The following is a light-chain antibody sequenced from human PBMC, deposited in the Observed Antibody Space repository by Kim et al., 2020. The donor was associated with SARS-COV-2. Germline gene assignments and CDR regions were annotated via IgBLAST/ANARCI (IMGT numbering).Light chain of an antibody. CDR2: GAS. Sequence: EIVMTQSLATLSVSPGERATLSCRASQSVTSNLAWYQQKRGQAPRLLIYGASTGATGIPARFSGSGSGTEFTLTISSLQSEDFAVYYCQQYNNWPYTFGQGTKLEI. CDR1: QSVTSN. J-gene: IGKJ2*01. V-gene: IGKV3D-15*01. CDR3: QQYNNWPYT.